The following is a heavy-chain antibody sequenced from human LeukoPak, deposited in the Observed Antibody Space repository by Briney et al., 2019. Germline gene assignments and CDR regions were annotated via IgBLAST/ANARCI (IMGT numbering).Heavy chain of an antibody. Sequence: ASETLSLTCAVYGGSFSGYYWSWIRQPPGKGLEWIGEINHSGSTNYNPSLKSRVTISVDTSKNQFSLKLSSVTAADTAVYYCARASPRYYYGMDVWGQGTTVTVSS. CDR3: ARASPRYYYGMDV. J-gene: IGHJ6*02. V-gene: IGHV4-34*01. CDR2: INHSGST. CDR1: GGSFSGYY.